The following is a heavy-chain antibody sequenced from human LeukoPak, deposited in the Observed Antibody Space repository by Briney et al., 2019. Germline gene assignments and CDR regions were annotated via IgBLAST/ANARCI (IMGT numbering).Heavy chain of an antibody. CDR2: ISGSGGGT. V-gene: IGHV3-23*01. CDR1: GFTFSTYA. D-gene: IGHD1-26*01. Sequence: GGSLRLSCAASGFTFSTYAMSWVRQAAGKGLEGVSLISGSGGGTYYADSLKGRFTISRDNSKNTLYLQLNSLRVEDTAVYYCAKNRGAGSHYYYHMNVWGKGTTVTVSS. J-gene: IGHJ6*03. CDR3: AKNRGAGSHYYYHMNV.